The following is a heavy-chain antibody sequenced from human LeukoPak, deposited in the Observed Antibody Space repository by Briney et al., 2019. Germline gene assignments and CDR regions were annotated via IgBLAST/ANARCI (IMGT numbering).Heavy chain of an antibody. CDR2: IYSSGST. Sequence: SQTLSLTCSVSGGSISSGSYYWNWLRQPAGKGLVWIGRIYSSGSTNYNPSLKSRVTISGDTSKNQFSLKLNSVTAADTAVYYCARSYYNDTSVSKDAFDSWGQGTMVTVSS. V-gene: IGHV4-61*02. J-gene: IGHJ3*02. CDR3: ARSYYNDTSVSKDAFDS. CDR1: GGSISSGSYY. D-gene: IGHD3-22*01.